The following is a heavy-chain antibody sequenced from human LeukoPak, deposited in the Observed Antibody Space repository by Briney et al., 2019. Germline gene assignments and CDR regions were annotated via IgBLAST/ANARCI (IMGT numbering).Heavy chain of an antibody. D-gene: IGHD1-26*01. CDR1: GFTFDDYA. V-gene: IGHV3-9*03. CDR2: ISRNRGSL. CDR3: AKATTSGSPEGVFDY. Sequence: GGSLRLSCAASGFTFDDYAMHCVRHAPGKGLEWVSGISRNRGSLGYADSVKGRLTISRDNAKNSLYLQMNSLRAEDMALYYCAKATTSGSPEGVFDYWGQGTLVTVSS. J-gene: IGHJ4*02.